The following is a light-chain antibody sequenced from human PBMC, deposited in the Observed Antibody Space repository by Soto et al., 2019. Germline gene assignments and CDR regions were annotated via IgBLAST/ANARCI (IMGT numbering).Light chain of an antibody. J-gene: IGKJ4*01. CDR2: DAS. V-gene: IGKV3-11*01. CDR1: QSVSSY. Sequence: EIVLTQSPATLSLSPGERATLSCRASQSVSSYLAWYQQKPGQAPRLLIYDASNRATGIPARFSGSGSGTDFTLTISSLEPEDFAVYSCQQRSNSAFGGGTKVEIK. CDR3: QQRSNSA.